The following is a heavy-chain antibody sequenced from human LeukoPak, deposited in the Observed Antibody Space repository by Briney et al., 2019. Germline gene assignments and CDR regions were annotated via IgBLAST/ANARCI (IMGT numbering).Heavy chain of an antibody. J-gene: IGHJ4*02. Sequence: SETLSLTCTVSGGSISSYYWSWIRQPPGKGLEWIGEINHSGSTNYNPSLKSRVTISVDTSKNQFSLKLSSVTAADTAVYYCARGRGVRTVTTTLFDYWGQGTLVTVSS. CDR1: GGSISSYY. CDR3: ARGRGVRTVTTTLFDY. CDR2: INHSGST. D-gene: IGHD4-11*01. V-gene: IGHV4-34*01.